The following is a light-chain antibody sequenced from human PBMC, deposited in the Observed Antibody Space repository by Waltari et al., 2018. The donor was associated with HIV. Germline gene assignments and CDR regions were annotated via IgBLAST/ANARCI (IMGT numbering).Light chain of an antibody. V-gene: IGLV2-8*01. CDR1: SSAVGAYNS. J-gene: IGLJ2*01. CDR3: ASHAGSKDV. CDR2: DVT. Sequence: QSALTQPPSASGSPGQSVTISCTGTSSAVGAYNSVSWFQQPPGKAPKLMIYDVTKRPPGVPYRFSGSKSGNTASLTVSGLQAEDEADYYCASHAGSKDVFGGGTRLTVL.